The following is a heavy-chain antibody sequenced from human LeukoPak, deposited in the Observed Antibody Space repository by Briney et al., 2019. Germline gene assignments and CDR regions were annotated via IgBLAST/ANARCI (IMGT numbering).Heavy chain of an antibody. Sequence: ASVTVSCKASGYTFTGYYMHWVRQAPGQGLEWMGWINPNSGGTNYAQKFQGRVTMTRDTSISTAYMELSRLRSDDTAVYYCARVSTTVTTEDAFDIWGQGTMVTVSS. D-gene: IGHD4-17*01. J-gene: IGHJ3*02. V-gene: IGHV1-2*02. CDR2: INPNSGGT. CDR1: GYTFTGYY. CDR3: ARVSTTVTTEDAFDI.